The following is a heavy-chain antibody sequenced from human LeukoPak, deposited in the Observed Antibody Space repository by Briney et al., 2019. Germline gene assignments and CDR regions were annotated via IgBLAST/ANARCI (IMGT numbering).Heavy chain of an antibody. J-gene: IGHJ4*02. CDR2: ISSSSSYI. Sequence: GGSLRLSCAASGFTFSSYSMNWVRQAPGKGLEWVSSISSSSSYIYYADSVKGRFTISRDNAKNSLYLQMNSLRAEDTAVYYCAKGGDWNDVSNYWGQGTLVTVSS. D-gene: IGHD1-1*01. CDR1: GFTFSSYS. CDR3: AKGGDWNDVSNY. V-gene: IGHV3-21*01.